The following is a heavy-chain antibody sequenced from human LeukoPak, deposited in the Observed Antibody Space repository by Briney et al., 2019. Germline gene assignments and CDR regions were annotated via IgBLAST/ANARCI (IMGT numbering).Heavy chain of an antibody. CDR1: GGSISSSNYY. J-gene: IGHJ4*02. CDR2: IRYSGST. Sequence: SETLSLTCTVTGGSISSSNYYWDWMRQPPGKGLEWIGNIRYSGSTYYDPSLKSRVTMSVDTSKNQFSLKLSSVTATDTAVYYCARHEAAVDTGFHFWGQGTLVTVSS. CDR3: ARHEAAVDTGFHF. D-gene: IGHD1-14*01. V-gene: IGHV4-39*01.